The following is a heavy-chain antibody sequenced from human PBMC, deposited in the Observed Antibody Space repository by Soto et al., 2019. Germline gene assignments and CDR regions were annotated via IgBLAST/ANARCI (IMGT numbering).Heavy chain of an antibody. CDR1: GFTFSSYG. D-gene: IGHD3-9*01. J-gene: IGHJ6*03. CDR2: ISYDGSNK. Sequence: GGSLRLSCAASGFTFSSYGMHWVRQAPGKGLEWVAVISYDGSNKYYADSVKGRFTISRDNSKNTLYLQMNSLRAEDTAVYYCAKALDILSTLDYYYYMDVWGKGTTVTVSS. V-gene: IGHV3-30*18. CDR3: AKALDILSTLDYYYYMDV.